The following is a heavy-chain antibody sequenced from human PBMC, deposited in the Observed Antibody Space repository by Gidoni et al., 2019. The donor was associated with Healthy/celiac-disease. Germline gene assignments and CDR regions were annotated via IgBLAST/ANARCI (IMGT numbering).Heavy chain of an antibody. CDR1: GFTFSGSA. Sequence: EVQLVESGGGLVQPGGSLKLSCAASGFTFSGSAMPWVRQASGKGLEWVGRIRSKANSYATAYAASVKGRFTISRDDSKNTAYLQMNSLKTEDTAVYYCTRPYYDILTGYYGMDVWGQGTTVTVSS. CDR2: IRSKANSYAT. V-gene: IGHV3-73*02. J-gene: IGHJ6*02. D-gene: IGHD3-9*01. CDR3: TRPYYDILTGYYGMDV.